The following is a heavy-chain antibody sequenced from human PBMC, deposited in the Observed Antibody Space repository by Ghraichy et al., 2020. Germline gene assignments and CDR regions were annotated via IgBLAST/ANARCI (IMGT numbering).Heavy chain of an antibody. CDR2: INHSGST. V-gene: IGHV4-34*01. CDR3: ARYSKSKWVAVAGKGFDP. J-gene: IGHJ5*02. D-gene: IGHD6-19*01. Sequence: SETLSLTCAVYGGSFSGYYWSWIRQPPGKGLEWIGEINHSGSTNYNPSLKSRVTISVDTSKNQFSLKLSSVTAADTAVYYCARYSKSKWVAVAGKGFDPWGQGTLVTVSS. CDR1: GGSFSGYY.